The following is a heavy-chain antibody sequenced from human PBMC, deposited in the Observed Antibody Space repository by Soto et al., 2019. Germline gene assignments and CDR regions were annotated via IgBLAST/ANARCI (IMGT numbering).Heavy chain of an antibody. CDR2: IIPIFGTA. Sequence: VASVKVSCKASGCTFSSYAISWVRQAPGQGLEWMGGIIPIFGTANYAQKFQGRVTITADESTSTAYMELSSLRSEDTAVYYCARKIVGGMDVWGQGTTVTVSS. CDR1: GCTFSSYA. J-gene: IGHJ6*02. V-gene: IGHV1-69*13. CDR3: ARKIVGGMDV. D-gene: IGHD2-15*01.